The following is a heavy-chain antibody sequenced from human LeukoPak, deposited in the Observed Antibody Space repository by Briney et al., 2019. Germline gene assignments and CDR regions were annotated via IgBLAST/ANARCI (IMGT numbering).Heavy chain of an antibody. D-gene: IGHD3-3*01. J-gene: IGHJ4*02. Sequence: GGSLRLSCAASGFTFSSYSMNWGRQAPGKGLEWVSSISSSSSYIYYADSVKGRFSISRDNAKNSLYLQMNSLRAEDTAVYYCARGTTIFGVVIIKGFDYWGQGTLVTVSS. CDR3: ARGTTIFGVVIIKGFDY. CDR1: GFTFSSYS. V-gene: IGHV3-21*01. CDR2: ISSSSSYI.